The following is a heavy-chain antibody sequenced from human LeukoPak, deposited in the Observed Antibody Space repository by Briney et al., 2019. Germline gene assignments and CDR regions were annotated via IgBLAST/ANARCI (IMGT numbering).Heavy chain of an antibody. CDR2: ISYDGSNK. CDR3: AKETRYYYDSSGYLDY. J-gene: IGHJ4*02. V-gene: IGHV3-30*04. Sequence: GRSLRLSCAASGFTFSSYAMHWVRQAPGKGLEWVAVISYDGSNKYYADSVKGRFTISRDNSKNTLYLQMNSLRAEDTAVYYCAKETRYYYDSSGYLDYWGQGTLVTVSS. D-gene: IGHD3-22*01. CDR1: GFTFSSYA.